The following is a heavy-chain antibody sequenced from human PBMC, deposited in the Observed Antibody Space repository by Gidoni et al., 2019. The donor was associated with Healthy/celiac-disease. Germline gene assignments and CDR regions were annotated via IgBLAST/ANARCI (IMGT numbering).Heavy chain of an antibody. V-gene: IGHV5-51*01. D-gene: IGHD2-21*01. CDR1: GSSFTSYW. Sequence: EVQLVQSGAEVKKPGESLKISCKGSGSSFTSYWNGWVRQMPGKGLEWMGIIYPGDSDTRYSPSFQGQVTISADKSISTAYLQWSSLKASDTAMYYCARHPRNYCGGDCYNDAFDIWGQGTMVTVSS. J-gene: IGHJ3*02. CDR2: IYPGDSDT. CDR3: ARHPRNYCGGDCYNDAFDI.